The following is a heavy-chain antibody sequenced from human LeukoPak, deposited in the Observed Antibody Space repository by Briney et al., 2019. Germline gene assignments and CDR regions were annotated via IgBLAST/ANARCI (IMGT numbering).Heavy chain of an antibody. CDR3: ASNGFWVPDAFDI. Sequence: SETLSLTCTVSGGSISSGDYYCNWIRQPPGKGLEWIGKINHSGSTNCSPSLKSRLTISVDTSKNQFSLKLSSVTAADTAVYYCASNGFWVPDAFDIWGQGTMVTVSS. CDR2: INHSGST. J-gene: IGHJ3*02. V-gene: IGHV4-39*07. CDR1: GGSISSGDYY. D-gene: IGHD3-3*01.